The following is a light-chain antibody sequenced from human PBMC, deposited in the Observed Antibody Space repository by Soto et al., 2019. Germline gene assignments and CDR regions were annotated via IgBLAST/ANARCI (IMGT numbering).Light chain of an antibody. V-gene: IGLV2-14*01. CDR1: SSDVGAYNY. Sequence: QSALTQPASVSGSPGQSITISCTGTSSDVGAYNYVSWYQQHPGKAPKLVIYVVSNRPSGVSNRFSGSKSGNTASLTISGLQAEDEAFYYCSSYTSDTTLVFGGGTKLTVL. CDR3: SSYTSDTTLV. J-gene: IGLJ3*02. CDR2: VVS.